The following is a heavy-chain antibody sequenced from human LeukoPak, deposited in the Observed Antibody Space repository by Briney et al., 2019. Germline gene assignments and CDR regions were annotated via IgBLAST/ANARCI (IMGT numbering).Heavy chain of an antibody. V-gene: IGHV4-4*07. D-gene: IGHD2-15*01. CDR3: ARDHWVCSGGSCPPDYYYYMDV. Sequence: SETLSLTCTVSGGSISSYYWSWIRQPAGKGLEWIGRIYTRGGTNYNPSLKSRVTMSVDTSKNQFSLKLSSVTAADTAVYYCARDHWVCSGGSCPPDYYYYMDVWGKGTTVTVSS. CDR1: GGSISSYY. J-gene: IGHJ6*03. CDR2: IYTRGGT.